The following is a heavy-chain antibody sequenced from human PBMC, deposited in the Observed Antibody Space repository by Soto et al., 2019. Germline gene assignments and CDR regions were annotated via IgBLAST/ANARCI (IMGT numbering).Heavy chain of an antibody. D-gene: IGHD7-27*01. Sequence: ASVKVSCKASGYTFTSYGISWVRQAPGQGLEWMGWISAYNGNTNYAQKLQGRVTMTTDTSTSTAYMELRSLRSDDTAVYYCARDVTGIYYYYGMDVWGQGTTVTVS. V-gene: IGHV1-18*04. J-gene: IGHJ6*02. CDR2: ISAYNGNT. CDR1: GYTFTSYG. CDR3: ARDVTGIYYYYGMDV.